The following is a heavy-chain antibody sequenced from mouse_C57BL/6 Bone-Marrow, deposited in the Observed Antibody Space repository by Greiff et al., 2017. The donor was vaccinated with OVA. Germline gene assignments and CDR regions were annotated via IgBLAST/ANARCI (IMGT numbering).Heavy chain of an antibody. CDR1: GYTFTSYW. Sequence: QVQLQQPGAELVMPGASVKLSCKASGYTFTSYWMHWVKQRPGQGLEWIGEIDPSDSYTNYNQKFKGKSTLTVDKSSSTAYMQLSSLTSEDSAVYYCARGEVWLRRTWFAYWGKGTLVTVSA. D-gene: IGHD2-2*01. CDR2: IDPSDSYT. V-gene: IGHV1-69*01. CDR3: ARGEVWLRRTWFAY. J-gene: IGHJ3*01.